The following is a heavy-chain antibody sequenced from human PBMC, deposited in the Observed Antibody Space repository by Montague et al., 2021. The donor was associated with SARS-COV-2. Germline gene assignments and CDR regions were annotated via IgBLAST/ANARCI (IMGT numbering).Heavy chain of an antibody. CDR2: IYSGGST. V-gene: IGHV3-53*01. J-gene: IGHJ6*02. CDR1: GFTVSSNY. CDR3: ARGGHSSSWYYYCGMDV. D-gene: IGHD6-13*01. Sequence: SLRLSCAASGFTVSSNYMSWVRQAPGKGLEWVSVIYSGGSTYYAXSVKGRFTISRDNSKNTLYLQMNSLRAEDTAVYYCARGGHSSSWYYYCGMDVWGQGTTVTVSS.